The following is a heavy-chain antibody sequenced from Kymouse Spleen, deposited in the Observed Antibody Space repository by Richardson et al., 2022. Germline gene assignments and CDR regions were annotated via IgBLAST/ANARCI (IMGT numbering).Heavy chain of an antibody. CDR3: ARVPSGSYYDYFDY. V-gene: IGHV3-33*01. Sequence: QVQLVESGGGVVQPGRSLRLSCAASGFTFSSYGMHWVRQAPGKGLEWVAVIWYDGSNKYYADSVKGRFTISRDNSKNTLYLQMNSLRAEDTAVYYCARVPSGSYYDYFDYWGQGTLVTVSS. D-gene: IGHD1-26*01. J-gene: IGHJ4*02. CDR1: GFTFSSYG. CDR2: IWYDGSNK.